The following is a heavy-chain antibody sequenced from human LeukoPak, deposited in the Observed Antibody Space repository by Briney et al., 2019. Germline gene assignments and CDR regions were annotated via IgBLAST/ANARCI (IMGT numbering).Heavy chain of an antibody. Sequence: SETLSLTCTVSGGFISSSSYYWGWIRQPPGKGLEWIGSIYYSGSTYYNPSLKSRVTISVDTSKNQFSLKLSSVTAADTAVYYCARHTYYYDSSGYYKGPDYWGQGTLVTVSS. D-gene: IGHD3-22*01. CDR3: ARHTYYYDSSGYYKGPDY. CDR2: IYYSGST. J-gene: IGHJ4*02. V-gene: IGHV4-39*01. CDR1: GGFISSSSYY.